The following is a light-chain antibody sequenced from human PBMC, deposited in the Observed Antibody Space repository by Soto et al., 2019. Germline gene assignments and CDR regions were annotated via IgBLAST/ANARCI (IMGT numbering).Light chain of an antibody. CDR3: QQYSNLPIT. Sequence: DIPMAQSPSSLSASVGGRVTITCQAHQGSNRYLNWYQQKPGKAPKLLIYHASSLETGVPSRFSGSGSGTDFTVTISSLQPEDTAKYYCQQYSNLPITFGQGTRLEIK. J-gene: IGKJ5*01. V-gene: IGKV1-33*01. CDR2: HAS. CDR1: QGSNRY.